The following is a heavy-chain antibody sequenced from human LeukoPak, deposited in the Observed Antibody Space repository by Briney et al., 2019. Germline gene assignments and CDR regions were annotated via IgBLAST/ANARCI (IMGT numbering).Heavy chain of an antibody. D-gene: IGHD2-2*01. CDR1: GFTFSSYA. V-gene: IGHV3-30*01. CDR2: ISYDGSNK. Sequence: GGALRLSCAASGFTFSSYAMHWVRQAPGKGLEWVAVISYDGSNKYYADSVKGRFTISRDNYKNSLYLQMTSLRADDTAVYYCARDPYDIVVVPAATFDYWGQGTLVTLSS. J-gene: IGHJ4*02. CDR3: ARDPYDIVVVPAATFDY.